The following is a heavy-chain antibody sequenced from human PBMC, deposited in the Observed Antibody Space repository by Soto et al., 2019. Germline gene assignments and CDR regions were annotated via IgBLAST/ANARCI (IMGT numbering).Heavy chain of an antibody. CDR3: ARVSMRYCGGDCFSYGMDV. V-gene: IGHV4-59*01. CDR1: VGSISSYY. J-gene: IGHJ6*02. D-gene: IGHD2-21*02. Sequence: QVQLQESGPGLVKPSETLSLTCTVSVGSISSYYWSWIRQPPGKGLEWIGYIYYSGSTNYNPSLKRRVTISVDTSKNPFSLKLSSVTAADTAVYDCARVSMRYCGGDCFSYGMDVWGQGTTVTVSS. CDR2: IYYSGST.